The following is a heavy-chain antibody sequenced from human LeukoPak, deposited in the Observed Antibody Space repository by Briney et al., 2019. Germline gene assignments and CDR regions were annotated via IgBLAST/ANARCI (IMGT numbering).Heavy chain of an antibody. CDR2: IYYSGST. D-gene: IGHD3-10*01. V-gene: IGHV4-59*01. CDR1: GGSISSYY. CDR3: ARSDRGSAVRGYFDY. Sequence: PSETLSLTCTVSGGSISSYYWSWIRQPPGKGLEWIGCIYYSGSTNYNPSLKSRVTISVDTSKNQFSLKLSSVTAADTAVYYCARSDRGSAVRGYFDYWGQGTLVTVSS. J-gene: IGHJ4*02.